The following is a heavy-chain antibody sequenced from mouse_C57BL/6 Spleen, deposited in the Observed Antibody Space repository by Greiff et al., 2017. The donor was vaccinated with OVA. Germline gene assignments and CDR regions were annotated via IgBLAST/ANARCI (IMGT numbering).Heavy chain of an antibody. CDR3: ARVGYKGIFAD. CDR1: GYSITSGYD. Sequence: EVQLVESGPGMVKPSQSLSLTCTVTGYSITSGYDWHWIRHFPGNKLEWMGYIRYSGCTNYNPSLKSRIPITHDTSKNHFFLKLNSVTTEDTATYYCARVGYKGIFADWGQGTLVTVSA. CDR2: IRYSGCT. V-gene: IGHV3-1*01. J-gene: IGHJ3*01. D-gene: IGHD1-3*01.